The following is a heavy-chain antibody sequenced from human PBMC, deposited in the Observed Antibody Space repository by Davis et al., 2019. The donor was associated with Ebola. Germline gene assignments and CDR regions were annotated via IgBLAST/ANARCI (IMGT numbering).Heavy chain of an antibody. D-gene: IGHD3-22*01. CDR2: ISPYKGYT. CDR1: GYTFTSYG. J-gene: IGHJ4*02. CDR3: ARDRYSDGSGYFFEQSH. V-gene: IGHV1-18*01. Sequence: ASVKVSCKASGYTFTSYGISWVRQAPGQGLEWMGWISPYKGYTNHAQKLQGRVTMTTDTSTGTAYMELSSLRSEDTAVYYCARDRYSDGSGYFFEQSHWGQGTLVTVSS.